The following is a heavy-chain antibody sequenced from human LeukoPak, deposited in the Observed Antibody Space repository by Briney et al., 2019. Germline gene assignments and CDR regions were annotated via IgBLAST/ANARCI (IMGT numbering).Heavy chain of an antibody. Sequence: SETLSLTCTVSGGSISSGSYYWSWIRQPAGKGLEWIGRIYTSGSTNYNPSLKSRVTISVDTSKNQFSLRLSSVTAADTAVYYCARGLWPSYAFDIWGQGTMVTVSS. J-gene: IGHJ3*02. D-gene: IGHD2-21*01. CDR2: IYTSGST. CDR1: GGSISSGSYY. CDR3: ARGLWPSYAFDI. V-gene: IGHV4-61*02.